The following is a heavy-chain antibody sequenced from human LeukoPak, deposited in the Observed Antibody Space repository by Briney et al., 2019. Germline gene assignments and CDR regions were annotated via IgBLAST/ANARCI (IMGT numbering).Heavy chain of an antibody. V-gene: IGHV3-33*01. Sequence: GGSLRLSCGASGFIFPNSAMHWVRQAPGKGLEWVEVIWSDGSKTYYVDSVRGRFTISRDNSKNTLYLQMDSLRVEDTAVYHCARGVAAAGNPNYFDPWGQGTLVTVSS. CDR2: IWSDGSKT. CDR3: ARGVAAAGNPNYFDP. J-gene: IGHJ5*02. CDR1: GFIFPNSA. D-gene: IGHD6-13*01.